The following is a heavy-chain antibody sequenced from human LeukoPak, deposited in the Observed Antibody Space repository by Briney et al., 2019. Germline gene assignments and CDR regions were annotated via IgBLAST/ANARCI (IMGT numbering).Heavy chain of an antibody. CDR1: GFTFSSYV. J-gene: IGHJ4*02. CDR2: IDGSDGAS. V-gene: IGHV3-23*01. Sequence: GLLRLSCAASGFTFSSYVMSWVRQAPGKGLEYVSSIDGSDGASYYADSVKGRFTISRDNSKNTLFLQMNSLRVEDTAVYYCARVDSGNYDYWGQGTLLTVSS. D-gene: IGHD1-26*01. CDR3: ARVDSGNYDY.